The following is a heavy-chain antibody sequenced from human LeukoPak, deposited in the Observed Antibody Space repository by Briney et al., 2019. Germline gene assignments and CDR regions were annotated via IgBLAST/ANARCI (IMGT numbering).Heavy chain of an antibody. CDR1: GFTLSNFW. D-gene: IGHD4/OR15-4a*01. CDR3: VRLEYGGAFAY. CDR2: INQDGSLI. J-gene: IGHJ4*02. Sequence: QAGGSLRLSCAVSGFTLSNFWMNWVRQAPRKGLESVAHINQDGSLIFLVDSVKGRFTISRDNAKNSLYLQMNSLRAGDTGVYYCVRLEYGGAFAYWGQGTLVTVSS. V-gene: IGHV3-7*01.